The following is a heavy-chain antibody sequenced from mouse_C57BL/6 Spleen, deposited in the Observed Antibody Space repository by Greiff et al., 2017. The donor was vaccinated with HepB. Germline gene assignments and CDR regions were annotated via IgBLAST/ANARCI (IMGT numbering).Heavy chain of an antibody. CDR1: GFSFNTYA. J-gene: IGHJ4*01. CDR3: VRHEYYGSSYYAMDY. Sequence: EVMLVESGGGLVQPKGSLKLSCAASGFSFNTYAMNWVRQAPGKGLEWVARIRSKSNNYATYYADSVKDRFTISRDDSESMLYLQMNNLKTEDTAMYYCVRHEYYGSSYYAMDYWGQGTSVTVSS. V-gene: IGHV10-1*01. D-gene: IGHD1-1*01. CDR2: IRSKSNNYAT.